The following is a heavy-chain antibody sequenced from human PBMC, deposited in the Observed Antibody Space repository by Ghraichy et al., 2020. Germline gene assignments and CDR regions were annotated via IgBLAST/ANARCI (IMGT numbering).Heavy chain of an antibody. J-gene: IGHJ3*01. CDR1: GFSLSGDA. V-gene: IGHV3-30-3*01. Sequence: GGSLRLSCAASGFSLSGDALHWVRQAPGKGLEWVAVISYDGSTKDYADSVKGRFTISRDNSKNTLYVQMSSLRVEDTAVYYCAIDRGLLNAFDVWGQGTMVIVSS. CDR3: AIDRGLLNAFDV. CDR2: ISYDGSTK. D-gene: IGHD1-14*01.